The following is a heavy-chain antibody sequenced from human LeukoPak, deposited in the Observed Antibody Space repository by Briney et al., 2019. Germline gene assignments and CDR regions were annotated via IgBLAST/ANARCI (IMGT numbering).Heavy chain of an antibody. CDR1: GYSISSGYY. V-gene: IGHV4-38-2*02. CDR3: AREATGGTVATVRTALDY. D-gene: IGHD5-12*01. Sequence: PSETLSLTCTVSGYSISSGYYWGWIRQPPGKGLEWIGSIYQSGSTYYNPSLKSRVTISVDTSKNQFSLKLSSVTAADTAVYYCAREATGGTVATVRTALDYWGQGTLVTVSS. CDR2: IYQSGST. J-gene: IGHJ4*02.